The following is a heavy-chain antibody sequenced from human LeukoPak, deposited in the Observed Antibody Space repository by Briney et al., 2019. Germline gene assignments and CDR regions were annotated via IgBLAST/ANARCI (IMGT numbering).Heavy chain of an antibody. CDR3: ARDPHPCGGDCYTNGAFDI. CDR2: VNPNSGNT. J-gene: IGHJ3*02. D-gene: IGHD2-21*02. V-gene: IGHV1-8*03. CDR1: GYTFTRYD. Sequence: ASVKVSCKASGYTFTRYDINWVRQATGQGLEWMGYVNPNSGNTGYAQNFQGRVTITRTTSISTAYMEVSGLRSDDTAVYYCARDPHPCGGDCYTNGAFDIWGQGTLVTVSS.